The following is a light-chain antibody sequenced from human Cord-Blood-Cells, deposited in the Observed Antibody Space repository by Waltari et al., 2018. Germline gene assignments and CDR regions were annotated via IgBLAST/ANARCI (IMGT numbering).Light chain of an antibody. CDR2: LGS. CDR3: MQALQTPKT. CDR1: RSLLHSNGYNS. Sequence: IVMTQAPLSLPVTPAEPASSPSRSSRSLLHSNGYNSLDWYLQKPGQSPQLLIYLGSHRASGVPDRFSGSGSGTDFTLNISRVEAEDVGVYYCMQALQTPKTFGGGTKVEIK. J-gene: IGKJ4*01. V-gene: IGKV2-28*01.